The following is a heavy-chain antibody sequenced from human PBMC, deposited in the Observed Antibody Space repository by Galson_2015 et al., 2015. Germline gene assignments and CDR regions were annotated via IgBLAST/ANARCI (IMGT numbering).Heavy chain of an antibody. D-gene: IGHD2-2*01. V-gene: IGHV3-30*03. CDR1: GFTFSSYG. J-gene: IGHJ4*02. Sequence: SLRLSCAASGFTFSSYGMHWVRQAPGKGLEWVAVISYDGSNKYYADSVKGRFTISRDNSKNTLYLQMNSLRAEDTAVYYCVRTFGAAAAKYCLDYWGQGTLVTVSS. CDR2: ISYDGSNK. CDR3: VRTFGAAAAKYCLDY.